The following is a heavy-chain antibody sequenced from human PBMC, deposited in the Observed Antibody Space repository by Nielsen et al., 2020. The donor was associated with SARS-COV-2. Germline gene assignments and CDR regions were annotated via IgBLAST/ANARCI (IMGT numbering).Heavy chain of an antibody. D-gene: IGHD3-22*01. CDR2: INPSGGST. CDR3: AREHFVGGLGIVVVISTILDY. J-gene: IGHJ4*02. V-gene: IGHV1-46*01. CDR1: GYTFTSYY. Sequence: ASVNVSCKASGYTFTSYYMHWVRQAPGQGLEWMGIINPSGGSTSYAQKFQGRVTMTRDTSTSTVYMELSSLRSEDTAVYYCAREHFVGGLGIVVVISTILDYWGQGTLVTVSS.